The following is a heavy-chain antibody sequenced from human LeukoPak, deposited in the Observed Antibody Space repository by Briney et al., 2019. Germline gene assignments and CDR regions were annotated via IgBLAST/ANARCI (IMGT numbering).Heavy chain of an antibody. CDR2: ISWNSGNI. D-gene: IGHD3-22*01. CDR3: ARGSSGYYYDNSGHFHI. J-gene: IGHJ3*02. Sequence: SGGSLRLSCAVSGFTFDDYAMHWVRQAPGKGLEWVSGISWNSGNIGYAESVKGRFTISRDNVKNSLYLQMNSLRAEDMALYYCARGSSGYYYDNSGHFHIWGQGTMVTVSS. CDR1: GFTFDDYA. V-gene: IGHV3-9*03.